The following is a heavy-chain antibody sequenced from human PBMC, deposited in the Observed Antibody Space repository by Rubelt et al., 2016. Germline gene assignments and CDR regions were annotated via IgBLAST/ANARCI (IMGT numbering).Heavy chain of an antibody. CDR2: INPNSGGT. V-gene: IGHV1-2*06. J-gene: IGHJ4*02. CDR1: GYTFTGYY. Sequence: QVQLVQSGAEVKKPGASVKVSCKTSGYTFTGYYMHWVRQAPGQGLEWMGRINPNSGGTNSALKFQGRVTMTKDSSINTADMELGSLGSDDTAGYYCARAGAEVTTHFDLWGQGTRVTVSS. D-gene: IGHD4-17*01. CDR3: ARAGAEVTTHFDL.